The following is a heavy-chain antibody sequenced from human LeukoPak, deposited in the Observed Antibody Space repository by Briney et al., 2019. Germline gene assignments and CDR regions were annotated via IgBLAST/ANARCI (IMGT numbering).Heavy chain of an antibody. Sequence: ASETLALTCTVSGDSISSSSYYWVWVRQPRGRGLVWIVSIYYSGSTYDNPSLKRRVTISVDTSKNKFSLKLSSVTAADTAVYYCARDGYSSGWYPFDYWGQGTLVTVSS. CDR3: ARDGYSSGWYPFDY. J-gene: IGHJ4*02. D-gene: IGHD6-19*01. CDR2: IYYSGST. CDR1: GDSISSSSYY. V-gene: IGHV4-39*07.